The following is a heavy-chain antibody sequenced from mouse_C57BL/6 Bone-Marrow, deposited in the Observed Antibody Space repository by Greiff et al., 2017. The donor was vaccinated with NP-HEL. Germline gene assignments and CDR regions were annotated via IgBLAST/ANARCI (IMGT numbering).Heavy chain of an antibody. CDR3: ARLLRYKDYFDY. V-gene: IGHV1-55*01. D-gene: IGHD1-1*01. Sequence: QVQLQQPGAELVKPGASVKMSCKASGYTFTSYWITWVKQRPGQGLEWIGDIYPGSGSTNYNEKFKSKATLTVDTSSSTAYMQLSSLTSEDSAVYYCARLLRYKDYFDYWGQGTTLTVSS. CDR1: GYTFTSYW. J-gene: IGHJ2*01. CDR2: IYPGSGST.